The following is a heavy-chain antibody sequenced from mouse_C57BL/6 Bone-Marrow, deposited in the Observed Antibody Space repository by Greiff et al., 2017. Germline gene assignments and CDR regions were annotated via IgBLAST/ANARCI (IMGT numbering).Heavy chain of an antibody. Sequence: EVKLVESGGGLVKPGGSLKLSCAASGFTFSSYTMSWVRQTPEKRLEWVATISGGGGNTYYPDSVKGRFTISRDNAKNTLYLQMSSLRSEDTALYYCARQSDGNYRGGAMDYWGQGTSVTVSS. D-gene: IGHD2-1*01. J-gene: IGHJ4*01. CDR2: ISGGGGNT. CDR1: GFTFSSYT. CDR3: ARQSDGNYRGGAMDY. V-gene: IGHV5-9*01.